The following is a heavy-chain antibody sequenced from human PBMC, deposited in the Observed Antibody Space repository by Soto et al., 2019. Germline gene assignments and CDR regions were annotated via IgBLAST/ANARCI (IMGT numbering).Heavy chain of an antibody. CDR3: ARHISGTNPSRYYGMDV. D-gene: IGHD3-10*01. J-gene: IGHJ6*02. V-gene: IGHV5-10-1*01. Sequence: PGESLKISCNGSGYSFTSYWISWVRQMPGKGLEWMGRIDPSDSYTNCSPSFQGHVTISADKSISTAYLQWSSLKASDTAMYYCARHISGTNPSRYYGMDVWGQGTTVTVYS. CDR1: GYSFTSYW. CDR2: IDPSDSYT.